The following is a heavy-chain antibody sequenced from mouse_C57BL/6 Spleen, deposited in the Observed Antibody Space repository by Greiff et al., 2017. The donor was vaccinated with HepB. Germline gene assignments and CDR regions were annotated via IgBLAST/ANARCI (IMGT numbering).Heavy chain of an antibody. CDR2: IWAGGST. CDR1: GFSLTSYG. CDR3: ARLEDI. Sequence: VQGVESGPGLVAPSQSLSITCTVSGFSLTSYGVHWVRQPPGKGLEWLGVIWAGGSTNYNSALMSRLRLSKDNSKSQVFLKMNSLKTDDTAMYYCARLEDIWGQGTTLTVSS. D-gene: IGHD1-3*01. J-gene: IGHJ2*01. V-gene: IGHV2-9*02.